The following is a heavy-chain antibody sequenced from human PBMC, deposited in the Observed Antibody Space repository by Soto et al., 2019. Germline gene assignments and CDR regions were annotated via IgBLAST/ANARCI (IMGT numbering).Heavy chain of an antibody. D-gene: IGHD3-3*01. CDR3: ARDERIITIFGVGSNWFDP. CDR1: VYTFTSYG. CDR2: ISAYNGNT. J-gene: IGHJ5*02. Sequence: GASVKVSCKASVYTFTSYGISWVPQAPGQGLEWMGWISAYNGNTNYAQKLQGRVTMTTDTSTSTAYMELRSLRSDDTAVYYCARDERIITIFGVGSNWFDPWGQGTLVTVSS. V-gene: IGHV1-18*01.